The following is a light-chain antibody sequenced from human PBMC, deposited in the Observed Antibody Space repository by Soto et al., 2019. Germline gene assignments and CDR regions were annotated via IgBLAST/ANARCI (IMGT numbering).Light chain of an antibody. V-gene: IGLV1-40*01. CDR2: GNS. CDR1: SSNIGAGYD. Sequence: QSVLTQPPSVSGAPGQRVTISCTGSSSNIGAGYDVQWYQQLPGAATKLLIFGNSNRPSGVPDRFSGSRSGTSASLAITGIQAEDEADYFCQSYDISLSVSVIFGGGTKLTVL. CDR3: QSYDISLSVSVI. J-gene: IGLJ2*01.